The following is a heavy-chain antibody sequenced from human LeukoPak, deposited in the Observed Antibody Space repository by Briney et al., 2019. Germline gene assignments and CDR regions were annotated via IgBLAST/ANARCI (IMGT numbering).Heavy chain of an antibody. CDR2: ISSSGSTI. CDR1: GFTFSSYE. V-gene: IGHV3-48*03. Sequence: PGGPLRLSCAASGFTFSSYEMNWVRQAPGKGREWVSNISSSGSTIYYADSVKGRFTISRDNAKNSLYLQMNSLRAEDTAVYYCARDHFGSSGMDYYYYMDVWGKGTTVTISS. CDR3: ARDHFGSSGMDYYYYMDV. J-gene: IGHJ6*03. D-gene: IGHD2-8*01.